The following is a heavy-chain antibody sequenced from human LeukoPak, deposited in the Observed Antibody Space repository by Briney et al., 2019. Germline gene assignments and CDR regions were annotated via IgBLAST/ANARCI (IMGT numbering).Heavy chain of an antibody. CDR1: GFTFSSYA. D-gene: IGHD6-13*01. V-gene: IGHV3-23*01. J-gene: IGHJ4*02. CDR3: ARAYSSSWENDY. CDR2: IRGRGGSA. Sequence: GGSLRLSCAASGFTFSSYAMSWVRQAPGKGLEGVSAIRGRGGSAYYEDSVKGRFTISRENSQNTIYLQMNRLRAEDTAVYYCARAYSSSWENDYWGQGTLVTVSS.